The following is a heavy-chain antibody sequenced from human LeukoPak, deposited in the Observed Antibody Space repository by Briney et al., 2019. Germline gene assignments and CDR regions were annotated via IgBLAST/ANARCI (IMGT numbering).Heavy chain of an antibody. CDR2: ISNGGDT. J-gene: IGHJ4*02. V-gene: IGHV3-53*01. CDR3: AKHVVVTADSIDYFDY. Sequence: GGSLRLSCAASGFTVRDNYMSWVRQAPGKGLESVSVISNGGDTYYADSVKGRFTISRDISKNTLYLQMNSLRAEDTAVYYCAKHVVVTADSIDYFDYWGQGTMVTVSS. D-gene: IGHD2-21*02. CDR1: GFTVRDNY.